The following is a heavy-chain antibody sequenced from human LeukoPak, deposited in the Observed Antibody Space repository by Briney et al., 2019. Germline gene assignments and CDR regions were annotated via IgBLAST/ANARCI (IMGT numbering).Heavy chain of an antibody. V-gene: IGHV3-53*04. D-gene: IGHD3-22*01. CDR2: IYSGGST. Sequence: PGGSLRLSCAASGFTFSNYDMNWVRQAPGRGLEWVSVIYSGGSTYYADSVKGRFTISRHNSKNTLYLQMNSLRAEDTAAYYCARDGESYDSSLNHWGQGTLVTVSS. CDR1: GFTFSNYD. CDR3: ARDGESYDSSLNH. J-gene: IGHJ4*02.